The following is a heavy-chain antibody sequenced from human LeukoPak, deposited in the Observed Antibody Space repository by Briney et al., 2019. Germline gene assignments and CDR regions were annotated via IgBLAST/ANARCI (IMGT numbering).Heavy chain of an antibody. CDR3: TSSSPTSYSDY. J-gene: IGHJ4*02. D-gene: IGHD6-13*01. V-gene: IGHV3-53*04. CDR2: IFSRGST. Sequence: GGSLRLSCAASGFSVGSNYMNWVRQAPGKGLECVSVIFSRGSTYYADSVKGRFTISRHNSGNTLYLQMNSLRVEDTAVYYCTSSSPTSYSDYWGQGTLVTVSS. CDR1: GFSVGSNY.